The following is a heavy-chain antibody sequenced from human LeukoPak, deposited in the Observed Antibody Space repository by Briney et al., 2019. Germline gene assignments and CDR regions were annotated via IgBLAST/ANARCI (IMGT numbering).Heavy chain of an antibody. V-gene: IGHV3-23*01. Sequence: GESLKISCAASGFTFSSYAMSWVRQAPGKGLEWVSAISGSGGSTYYADSVKGRFTISRDNSKNTLYLQMNSLRAEDTAVYYCAKYSGSYEGFDPWGQGTLVTVSS. CDR2: ISGSGGST. CDR3: AKYSGSYEGFDP. D-gene: IGHD3-10*01. CDR1: GFTFSSYA. J-gene: IGHJ5*02.